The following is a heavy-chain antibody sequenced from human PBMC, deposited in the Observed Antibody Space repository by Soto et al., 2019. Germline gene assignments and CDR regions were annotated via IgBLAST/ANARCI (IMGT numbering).Heavy chain of an antibody. CDR1: GFTFSSYW. V-gene: IGHV3-21*01. Sequence: AGGSLRLSCAASGFTFSSYWMHWVRQAPGKGLGWLSSISSSGYIFSTDSVRGRFTISRDNAKNSVYLQINSLRAEDTAVYFCARDCSGGSCYPGMDVWGQGTTVTVSS. J-gene: IGHJ6*02. D-gene: IGHD2-15*01. CDR2: ISSSGYI. CDR3: ARDCSGGSCYPGMDV.